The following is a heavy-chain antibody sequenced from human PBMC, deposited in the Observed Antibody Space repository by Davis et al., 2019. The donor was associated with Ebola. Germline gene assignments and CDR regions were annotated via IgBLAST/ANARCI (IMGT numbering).Heavy chain of an antibody. Sequence: GESLKISCAASGFTFSSYAMHWVRQAPGKGLEWVAVISYDGSNKYYADSVKGRFTISRDNSKNTLYLQMNSLRAEDTAVYYCARDAAAAGTDYYYYGMDVWGQGTTVTVSS. V-gene: IGHV3-30-3*01. D-gene: IGHD6-13*01. CDR1: GFTFSSYA. J-gene: IGHJ6*02. CDR2: ISYDGSNK. CDR3: ARDAAAAGTDYYYYGMDV.